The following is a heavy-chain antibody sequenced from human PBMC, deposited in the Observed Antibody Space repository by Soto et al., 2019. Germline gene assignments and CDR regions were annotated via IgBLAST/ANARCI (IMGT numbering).Heavy chain of an antibody. D-gene: IGHD6-19*01. CDR1: GFTYSSYA. J-gene: IGHJ5*02. CDR3: AKGRIAVAAPYNWFDP. Sequence: EVKLLESGGGLVQPGGSLRLSCVASGFTYSSYAMSWVRQAPGKGLEWVSTITGGADNTHYADSVKGRFTISRDNSKNTLSLQMISLRVEDTAVYHCAKGRIAVAAPYNWFDPWGQGTLVTVSS. CDR2: ITGGADNT. V-gene: IGHV3-23*01.